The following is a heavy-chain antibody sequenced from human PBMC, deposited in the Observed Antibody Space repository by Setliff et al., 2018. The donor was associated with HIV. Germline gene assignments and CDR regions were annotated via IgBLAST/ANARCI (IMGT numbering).Heavy chain of an antibody. CDR1: GGSISSSSHH. J-gene: IGHJ4*02. CDR3: ARAADYHDSSGYWAPPRYFDY. CDR2: INHSGST. D-gene: IGHD3-22*01. V-gene: IGHV4-39*07. Sequence: SETLSLTCTVSGGSISSSSHHWSWIRQPPGKGLEWIGEINHSGSTNYNPSLKSRVSISVDTSKKQFSLKLSSVSAADTAVYYCARAADYHDSSGYWAPPRYFDYWGQGTLVTVSS.